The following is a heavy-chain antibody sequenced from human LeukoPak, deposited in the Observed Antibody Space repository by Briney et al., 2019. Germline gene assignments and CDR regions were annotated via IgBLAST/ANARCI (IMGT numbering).Heavy chain of an antibody. V-gene: IGHV3-7*01. CDR3: ARDYPLRERSGNYYMDV. CDR1: GFTLSSYW. CDR2: IKQDGSEK. D-gene: IGHD1-26*01. Sequence: GGSLRLSCAASGFTLSSYWMSWVRQAPGKGLEWVANIKQDGSEKHYVDSVKGRFTISRDNAKNSLYLQMNSLRAEDTAVYYCARDYPLRERSGNYYMDVWGKGTTVTVSS. J-gene: IGHJ6*03.